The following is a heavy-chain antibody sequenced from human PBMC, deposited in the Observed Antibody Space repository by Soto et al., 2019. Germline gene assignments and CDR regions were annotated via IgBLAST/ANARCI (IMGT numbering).Heavy chain of an antibody. CDR1: GGSFSGYY. V-gene: IGHV4-34*01. D-gene: IGHD4-17*01. CDR2: INHSGST. J-gene: IGHJ4*02. Sequence: QVQLQQWGAGLLKPSETLSLTCAVYGGSFSGYYWSWIRQPPGKGLEWIGEINHSGSTNYNPSLKGLVTRSVDTAKNQFSLKLSSVTAADTAVYYCAREGAFIPGDPKGMVDYWGQGTLVTVSS. CDR3: AREGAFIPGDPKGMVDY.